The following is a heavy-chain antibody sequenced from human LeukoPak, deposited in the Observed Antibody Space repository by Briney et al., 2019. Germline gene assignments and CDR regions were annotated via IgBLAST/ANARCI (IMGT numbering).Heavy chain of an antibody. D-gene: IGHD6-19*01. J-gene: IGHJ4*02. CDR1: GDSVSSNIAA. CDR3: TRNNPNSSGWYSFDC. Sequence: SQTLSLTCAISGDSVSSNIAAWNWMRQSPSRGLEWLGRTYYRSKWNNDYAESVKSRIIINPDTSKNQLSLQLSSVTPEDTAVYYCTRNNPNSSGWYSFDCWGQGTLVTVSS. V-gene: IGHV6-1*01. CDR2: TYYRSKWNN.